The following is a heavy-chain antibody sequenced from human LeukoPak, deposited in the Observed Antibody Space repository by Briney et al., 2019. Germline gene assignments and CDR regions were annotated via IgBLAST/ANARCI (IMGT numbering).Heavy chain of an antibody. CDR1: GGTFSSYA. Sequence: SVKVSCKASGGTFSSYAISWVRQAPGQGLEWMGGIIPIFGTANYAQKFQGRVTITTDESTITAYMELSSLRSEDTAVYYCAIRLRVVVITGYFDYWGQGTLVTVSS. CDR3: AIRLRVVVITGYFDY. J-gene: IGHJ4*02. CDR2: IIPIFGTA. D-gene: IGHD3-22*01. V-gene: IGHV1-69*05.